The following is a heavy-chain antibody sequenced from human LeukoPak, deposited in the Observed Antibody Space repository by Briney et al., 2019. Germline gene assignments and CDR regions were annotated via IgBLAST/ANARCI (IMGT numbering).Heavy chain of an antibody. CDR2: ISAYNGNT. V-gene: IGHV1-18*01. J-gene: IGHJ4*02. CDR1: GYTFTSYG. D-gene: IGHD3-10*01. CDR3: ARSLHYYGSGSYPFDY. Sequence: GASVKVSCKASGYTFTSYGISWVGQAPGQGLEWMGWISAYNGNTNYAQKLQGRVTMTTDTSTSTAYMELRSLRSDDTAVYYCARSLHYYGSGSYPFDYWGQGTLVTVSS.